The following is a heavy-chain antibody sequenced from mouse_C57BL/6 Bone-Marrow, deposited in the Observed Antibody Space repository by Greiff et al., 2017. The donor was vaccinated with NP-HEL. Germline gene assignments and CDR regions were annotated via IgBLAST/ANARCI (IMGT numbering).Heavy chain of an antibody. CDR3: ARLYYGSSYWYFDV. CDR1: CYTFTSYT. Sequence: VQRVESGAELARPGASVKMSCKASCYTFTSYTMHWVKQRPGQGLEWIGYITPSSGYTKYNQKFKDKATLTAHKSSSTAYMQLSSLTSEDSAVYYCARLYYGSSYWYFDVWGTGTTVTVSS. CDR2: ITPSSGYT. V-gene: IGHV1-4*01. D-gene: IGHD1-1*01. J-gene: IGHJ1*03.